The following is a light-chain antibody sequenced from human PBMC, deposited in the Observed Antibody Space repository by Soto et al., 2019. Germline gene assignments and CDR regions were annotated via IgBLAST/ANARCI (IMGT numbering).Light chain of an antibody. CDR2: GAS. V-gene: IGKV3-20*01. J-gene: IGKJ3*01. CDR1: QSVSSSY. CDR3: QHYGNSPPSVT. Sequence: EIVLTQSPGTLSLSPGERATLSCRASQSVSSSYLAWYQQKPGQAPRLLIYGASSRATGIPDRFSGSGSGTDFTLTINRLEPEDFAVYYWQHYGNSPPSVTFGPGTKVDI.